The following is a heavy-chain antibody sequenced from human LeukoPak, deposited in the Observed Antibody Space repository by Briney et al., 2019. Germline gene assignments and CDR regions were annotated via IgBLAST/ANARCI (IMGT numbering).Heavy chain of an antibody. D-gene: IGHD5-18*01. CDR1: GFTFSSYG. Sequence: GGSLRLSCAASGFTFSSYGMHWVRQAPGKGLEWVAVIWYDGSNKYYADSVKGRFTISRDNAKNSLYLQMNSLRAEDTAVYYCARGYSYGNHFDYWGQGTLVTVSS. J-gene: IGHJ4*02. V-gene: IGHV3-33*01. CDR2: IWYDGSNK. CDR3: ARGYSYGNHFDY.